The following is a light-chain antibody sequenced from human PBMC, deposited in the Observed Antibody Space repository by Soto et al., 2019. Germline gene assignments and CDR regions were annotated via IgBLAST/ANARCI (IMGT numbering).Light chain of an antibody. J-gene: IGKJ5*01. CDR3: QQRSNWIT. V-gene: IGKV1-5*03. CDR2: MAS. CDR1: QSVSTW. Sequence: DIQMTQSPSTLSASVGDRVTITCRASQSVSTWLAWYQQKPGKAPQVLISMASTLESGVPSRFGGSGSGTEFALTISSLQPDDFAVYYCQQRSNWITFGQGTRLEIK.